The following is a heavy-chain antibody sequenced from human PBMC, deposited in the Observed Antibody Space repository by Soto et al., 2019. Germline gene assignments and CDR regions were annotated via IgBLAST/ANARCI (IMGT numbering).Heavy chain of an antibody. CDR2: ISSGSGTI. CDR1: GFTSSTYS. J-gene: IGHJ4*02. Sequence: GGSLRLSCVASGFTSSTYSMNWVRQAPGKGLEWVSYISSGSGTIYYADSVKGRFTISRDNAKNSMFLQMNSLRAEDTAVYYCAKDQGRTYDYDSSTYYPLGYRGQGTLVTVSS. V-gene: IGHV3-48*01. D-gene: IGHD3-22*01. CDR3: AKDQGRTYDYDSSTYYPLGY.